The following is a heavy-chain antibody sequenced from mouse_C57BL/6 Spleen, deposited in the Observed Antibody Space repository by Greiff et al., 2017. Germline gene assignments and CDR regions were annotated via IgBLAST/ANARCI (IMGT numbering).Heavy chain of an antibody. Sequence: VQLQQSGAELVTPGASVKISCQASGYAFRSYWLPWVKQMPGKGLAWIGRIYPGNGDTNYNGKFKGKATLTADKSSSTAYMQLSSLTSEDSAVYFCARNYDGYAMDYWGQGTSVTVSS. V-gene: IGHV1-80*01. CDR1: GYAFRSYW. J-gene: IGHJ4*01. D-gene: IGHD1-1*01. CDR3: ARNYDGYAMDY. CDR2: IYPGNGDT.